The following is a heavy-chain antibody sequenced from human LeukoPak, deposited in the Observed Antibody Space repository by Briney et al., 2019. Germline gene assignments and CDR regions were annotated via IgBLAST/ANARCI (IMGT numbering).Heavy chain of an antibody. V-gene: IGHV3-30*03. CDR2: ISYDGSNK. CDR1: GFTFSSYG. J-gene: IGHJ6*03. CDR3: ARSMVRGPYYYYYMDV. Sequence: PGRSLRLSCAASGFTFSSYGMHWVRQAPGKGLEWVAVISYDGSNKYYADSVKGRFTISRDNSKNTLYLQMNSLRAEDTAVYYCARSMVRGPYYYYYMDVWGKGTTVTISS. D-gene: IGHD3-10*01.